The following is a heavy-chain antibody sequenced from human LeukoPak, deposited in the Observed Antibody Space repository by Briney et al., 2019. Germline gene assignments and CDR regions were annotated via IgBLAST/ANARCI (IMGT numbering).Heavy chain of an antibody. Sequence: GGSLRLSCAASGFTFSSYGMHWVHQAPGKGLEWVAVIWYDGSNKYYADSVKGRFTISRDNSKNTLYLQMNSLRAEDTAVYYCAKDFHSYSSSPYYFDYWGQGTLVTVSS. CDR3: AKDFHSYSSSPYYFDY. V-gene: IGHV3-33*06. CDR1: GFTFSSYG. J-gene: IGHJ4*02. CDR2: IWYDGSNK. D-gene: IGHD6-13*01.